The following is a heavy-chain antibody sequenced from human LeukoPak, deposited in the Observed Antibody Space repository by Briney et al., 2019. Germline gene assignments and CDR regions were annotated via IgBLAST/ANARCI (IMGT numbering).Heavy chain of an antibody. CDR3: ARSSSRYCSGGSCYSGVLGYFDY. D-gene: IGHD2-15*01. CDR1: GFTFSSYN. Sequence: PGGSLRLSCAASGFTFSSYNINWVRQAPGKGLEWVSYISSSRRTISYADSVKGRFSISRGNAKNSLYLQMNSLRAEDTAVYYCARSSSRYCSGGSCYSGVLGYFDYWGQGTLVTVSS. CDR2: ISSSRRTI. J-gene: IGHJ4*02. V-gene: IGHV3-48*01.